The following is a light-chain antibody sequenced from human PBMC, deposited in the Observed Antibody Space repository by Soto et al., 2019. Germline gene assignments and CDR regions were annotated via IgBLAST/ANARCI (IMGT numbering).Light chain of an antibody. CDR2: EVG. V-gene: IGLV2-14*01. Sequence: QSALTQPASVSGSPGQSITISCTGTSGDVGGYNYVSWYLQYPGKAPKLMIYEVGNRPSGVSNRFSGSKSGNTASLTISGLQAEDEADYYCCSYASGSIYVFGTGTKVTVL. J-gene: IGLJ1*01. CDR3: CSYASGSIYV. CDR1: SGDVGGYNY.